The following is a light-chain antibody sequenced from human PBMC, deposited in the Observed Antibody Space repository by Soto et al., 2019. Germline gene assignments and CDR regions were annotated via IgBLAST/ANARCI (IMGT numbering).Light chain of an antibody. CDR3: QQYNDWTPRT. Sequence: ERLMTQSPATLSVSPVDRDTRSCRAIQIVSNNLAWYQQRPGHAPRLLIYGAYTRATGIPARFNGSGTVTKLTITNRSLKAQDFAVKYCQQYNDWTPRTFGQGTKVEIK. CDR1: QIVSNN. CDR2: GAY. J-gene: IGKJ1*01. V-gene: IGKV3-15*01.